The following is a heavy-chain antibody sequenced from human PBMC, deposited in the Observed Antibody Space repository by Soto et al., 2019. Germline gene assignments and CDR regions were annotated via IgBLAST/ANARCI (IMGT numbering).Heavy chain of an antibody. D-gene: IGHD4-17*01. CDR1: GGSISSGGYS. CDR3: ARSRTTVTPSGFQH. Sequence: SETLSLTCAVSGGSISSGGYSWSWIRQPPGKGLEWIGYIYHSGSTYYNPSLKSRVTISVDTSKNQFSLKLSSVTAADTAGYYCARSRTTVTPSGFQHWGQGTLVTVSS. V-gene: IGHV4-30-2*01. J-gene: IGHJ1*01. CDR2: IYHSGST.